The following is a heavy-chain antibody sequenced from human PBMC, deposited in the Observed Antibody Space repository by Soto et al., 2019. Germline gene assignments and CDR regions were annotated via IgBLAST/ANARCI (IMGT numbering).Heavy chain of an antibody. CDR2: INGDGSGT. CDR3: ASGIFCSGPANDY. CDR1: GFTFSGSW. Sequence: EVQLVESGGGLVQPGGSLRLSCAASGFTFSGSWMHWVRQAPGKVLVWVSRINGDGSGTSYADFVKGRFTISRDDAMNTVFMQMQGLRADDTAVYYFASGIFCSGPANDYLGQGTLVTVS. J-gene: IGHJ4*02. V-gene: IGHV3-74*01. D-gene: IGHD3-10*02.